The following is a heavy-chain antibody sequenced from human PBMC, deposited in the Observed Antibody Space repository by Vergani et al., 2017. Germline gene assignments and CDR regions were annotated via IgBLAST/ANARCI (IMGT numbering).Heavy chain of an antibody. CDR2: IDEYGNRA. CDR3: VRTEYCNGIACNTRFDS. Sequence: EVQLVESGGGSVQSGGSLRLSCVASGFSFNTYWMHWVRQVPGKGLMWVARIDEYGNRATYGDFETGRFTISRDNAKNTVFLQMNNLIADDAGVYYCVRTEYCNGIACNTRFDSWGQGALVTVSS. CDR1: GFSFNTYW. D-gene: IGHD2/OR15-2a*01. J-gene: IGHJ5*01. V-gene: IGHV3-74*03.